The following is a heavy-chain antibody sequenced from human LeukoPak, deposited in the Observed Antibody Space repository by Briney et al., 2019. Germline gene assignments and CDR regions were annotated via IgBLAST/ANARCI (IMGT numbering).Heavy chain of an antibody. CDR1: GVTLSDHH. V-gene: IGHV3-23*01. J-gene: IGHJ6*02. CDR2: ISGSGGST. D-gene: IGHD6-13*01. CDR3: AKVIAAAGTGYYYYYYGMDV. Sequence: GGSLRLSCAASGVTLSDHHMDWVRQAPGKGLEWVSAISGSGGSTYYADSVKGRFTISRDNSKNTLYLQMNSLRAEDTAVYYCAKVIAAAGTGYYYYYYGMDVWGQGTTVTVSS.